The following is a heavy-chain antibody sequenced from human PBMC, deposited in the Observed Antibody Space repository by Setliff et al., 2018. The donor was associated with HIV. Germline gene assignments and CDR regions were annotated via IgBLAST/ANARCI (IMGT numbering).Heavy chain of an antibody. CDR1: GYTFSGYH. D-gene: IGHD3-3*01. CDR2: INPKSGAT. V-gene: IGHV1-2*02. J-gene: IGHJ5*02. CDR3: ARTEYFDFWSGPRGFDP. Sequence: ASVKVSCKASGYTFSGYHIQWVRQAPGQGLEWMGWINPKSGATNYAQKFQGRVNMTRDTSTSTDYMGLSRLGSDDSAVYYCARTEYFDFWSGPRGFDPWGQGTLVTVSS.